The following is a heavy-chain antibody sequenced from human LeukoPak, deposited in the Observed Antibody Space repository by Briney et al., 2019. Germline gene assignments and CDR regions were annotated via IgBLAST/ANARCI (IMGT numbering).Heavy chain of an antibody. CDR2: ISGSGGST. D-gene: IGHD3-22*01. CDR3: ARSYNSSGFDY. J-gene: IGHJ4*02. V-gene: IGHV3-23*01. CDR1: GFTFSSYA. Sequence: PGGSLRLSCVASGFTFSSYAMSWVRQAPGKGLEWVSAISGSGGSTDYADSVKGRFTISRDNSKNTLYLQMNSLRAEDTAVYYCARSYNSSGFDYWGQGTLVTVSS.